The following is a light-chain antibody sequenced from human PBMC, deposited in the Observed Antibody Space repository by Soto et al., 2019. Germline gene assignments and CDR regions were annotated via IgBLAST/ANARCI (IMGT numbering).Light chain of an antibody. J-gene: IGKJ2*01. CDR1: QSVSRSY. V-gene: IGKV3-20*01. Sequence: ELVLTQSPGTLSLSPGERATLSCRASQSVSRSYLAWYQQKPGQAPRLLIYGASNRATGIPDRFSGSGSGTDFTLTIRRLESEDFAVYYCQQYGTSYTFGQGTKLEIK. CDR2: GAS. CDR3: QQYGTSYT.